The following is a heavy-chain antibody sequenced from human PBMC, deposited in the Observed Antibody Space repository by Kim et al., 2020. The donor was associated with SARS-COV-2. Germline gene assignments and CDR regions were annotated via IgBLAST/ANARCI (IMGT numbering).Heavy chain of an antibody. CDR3: ARPGILGPTYWFDP. CDR1: GFTFSSYA. D-gene: IGHD1-26*01. V-gene: IGHV3-30*04. Sequence: GGSLRLSCAASGFTFSSYALLWARQAPGKGPEWVAVISSDGNNGYFADSVKGRFTISRDDSKSTLYLQMNSLRAEDTAVYYCARPGILGPTYWFDPWGQGTLVTVSS. CDR2: ISSDGNNG. J-gene: IGHJ5*02.